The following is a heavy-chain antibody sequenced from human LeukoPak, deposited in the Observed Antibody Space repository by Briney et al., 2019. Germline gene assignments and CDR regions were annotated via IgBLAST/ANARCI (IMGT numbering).Heavy chain of an antibody. Sequence: GGFLRLSCAASGFTFSSYAMSWVRQAPGKGLEWVSAISGSGGSTYYADSVKGRFTNSRDNSKNTLYLQMNSLRAEDTAVYYCAKDSSANLGYDFWSGYYNRFYYWGQGTLVTVSS. CDR3: AKDSSANLGYDFWSGYYNRFYY. D-gene: IGHD3-3*01. CDR1: GFTFSSYA. V-gene: IGHV3-23*01. CDR2: ISGSGGST. J-gene: IGHJ4*02.